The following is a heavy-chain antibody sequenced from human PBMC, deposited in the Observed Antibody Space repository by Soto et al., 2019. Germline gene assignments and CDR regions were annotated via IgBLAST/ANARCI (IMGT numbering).Heavy chain of an antibody. V-gene: IGHV3-7*01. D-gene: IGHD6-19*01. CDR3: ARTIAVAGPYYFDY. Sequence: EVQLVESGGGLVQPGGSPRLSCAASGFTFSSYWMSWVRQAPGKGLEWVANIKQDGSEKYYVDSVKGRFTISRDNAKNSLYLQMNSLRAEDTAVYYCARTIAVAGPYYFDYWGQGTLVTVSS. CDR2: IKQDGSEK. CDR1: GFTFSSYW. J-gene: IGHJ4*02.